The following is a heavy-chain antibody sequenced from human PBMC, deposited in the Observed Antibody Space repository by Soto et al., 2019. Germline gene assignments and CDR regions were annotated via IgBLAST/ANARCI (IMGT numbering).Heavy chain of an antibody. CDR2: IYYSGST. V-gene: IGHV4-59*01. Sequence: PSETLSLTCTVSGGSISSYYWSWIRQPPGKGLEWIGYIYYSGSTNYNPSLKSRVTISVDTSKNQFSLKLSSVTAADTAVYYCASANSGFRGSYYYYYMDVWGKGTTVTVSS. D-gene: IGHD5-12*01. CDR1: GGSISSYY. J-gene: IGHJ6*03. CDR3: ASANSGFRGSYYYYYMDV.